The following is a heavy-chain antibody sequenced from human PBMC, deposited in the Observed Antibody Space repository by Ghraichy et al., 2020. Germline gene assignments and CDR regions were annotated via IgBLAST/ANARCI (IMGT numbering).Heavy chain of an antibody. D-gene: IGHD5-12*01. CDR3: ARDGHRGYSGYDLGVYGMDV. CDR1: GGSISSGGYY. V-gene: IGHV4-31*03. J-gene: IGHJ6*02. CDR2: IYYSGST. Sequence: SETLSLTCTVSGGSISSGGYYWSWIRQHPGKGLEWIGYIYYSGSTYYNPSLKSRVTISVDTSKNQFSLKLSSVTAADTAVYYCARDGHRGYSGYDLGVYGMDVWGQGTTVTVSS.